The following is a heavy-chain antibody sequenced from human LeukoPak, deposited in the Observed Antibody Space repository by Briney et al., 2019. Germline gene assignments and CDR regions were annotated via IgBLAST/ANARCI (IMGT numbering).Heavy chain of an antibody. CDR3: TKDGHSCHFDY. CDR2: ISEDGSST. V-gene: IGHV3-43*02. D-gene: IGHD4-11*01. CDR1: GFTSDDYA. Sequence: GGSLRLSCAASGFTSDDYAMHWVRQAPGKGLEWVSLISEDGSSTYYADSVKGRFTISRDNSKNSLYLQMSSLRTEDTALYYCTKDGHSCHFDYWGQGTLVTVSS. J-gene: IGHJ4*02.